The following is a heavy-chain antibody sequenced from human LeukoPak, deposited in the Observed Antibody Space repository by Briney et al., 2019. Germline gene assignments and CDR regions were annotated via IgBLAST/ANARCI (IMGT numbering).Heavy chain of an antibody. D-gene: IGHD3-22*01. J-gene: IGHJ3*02. V-gene: IGHV1-18*01. CDR3: ARESYYDSSDDAFDI. CDR2: ISAYNGNT. Sequence: ASVKVSCKASGYTFTSYGISWVRQAPGQGLEWMGWISAYNGNTNYAQKLQGRVTMTTDTSTSTAYMELRSLRSDDTAVYYCARESYYDSSDDAFDIWSQGTMVTVSS. CDR1: GYTFTSYG.